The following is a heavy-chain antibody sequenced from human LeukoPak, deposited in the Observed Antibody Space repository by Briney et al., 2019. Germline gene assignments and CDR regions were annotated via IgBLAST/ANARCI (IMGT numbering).Heavy chain of an antibody. V-gene: IGHV4-4*02. CDR2: IYHSGST. CDR3: ARRADVRGAAGTKIDY. CDR1: GGSISSSNW. J-gene: IGHJ4*02. Sequence: TPSETLSLTCAVSGGSISSSNWWSWVRQPPGKGLEWIGEIYHSGSTNYTPSLKSRVTISVDTSKNQFSLKLRSVTAADTAVYYCARRADVRGAAGTKIDYWGQGTLVTVSS. D-gene: IGHD6-13*01.